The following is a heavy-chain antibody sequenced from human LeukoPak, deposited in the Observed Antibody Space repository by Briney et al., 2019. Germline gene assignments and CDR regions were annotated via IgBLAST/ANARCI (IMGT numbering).Heavy chain of an antibody. V-gene: IGHV4-59*01. D-gene: IGHD2-2*01. CDR3: ARGDIVVEGGFDY. Sequence: PSETLSLTCTVSGDSISSYYWSWIRQPPGKGLEWVASISYSGSTNYNPSLKSRVTISVDTSKNQFSLKLSSVTAADTAVYYCARGDIVVEGGFDYWGQGTLVTVSS. CDR2: ISYSGST. CDR1: GDSISSYY. J-gene: IGHJ4*02.